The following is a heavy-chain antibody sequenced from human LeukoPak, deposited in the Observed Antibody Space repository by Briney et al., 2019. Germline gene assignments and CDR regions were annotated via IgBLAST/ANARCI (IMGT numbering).Heavy chain of an antibody. J-gene: IGHJ4*02. CDR1: GYTFTSYA. CDR2: INAGNGNT. V-gene: IGHV1-3*01. CDR3: ARDINYYDSSGYSY. Sequence: ASVKVSCKASGYTFTSYAMHWVRQAPGQRLEWMGWINAGNGNTKYSQKFQGRVTITRDTSASTAYMELSSLRSEDTAVYYCARDINYYDSSGYSYWGQGTLVTVSS. D-gene: IGHD3-22*01.